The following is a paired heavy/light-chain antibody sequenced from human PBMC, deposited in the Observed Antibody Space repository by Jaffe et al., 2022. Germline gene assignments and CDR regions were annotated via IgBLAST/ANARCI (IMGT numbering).Heavy chain of an antibody. CDR2: INHSGST. CDR1: GGSFSDYY. V-gene: IGHV4-34*01. J-gene: IGHJ6*03. Sequence: QVQLQQWGAGLLKPSETLSLTCAVYGGSFSDYYWTWIRQPPGKGLEWIGEINHSGSTNYNPSLKSRVTISVDTSKNQFSLKLSSVTAADTAVYYCARGRGSSSWTPGNYMDVWGKGTTVTVSS. D-gene: IGHD6-13*01. CDR3: ARGRGSSSWTPGNYMDV.
Light chain of an antibody. Sequence: DIQMTQSPSTLSASVGDRVTITCRASQSISSWLAWYQQKTGKAPKLLIYKASSLESGVPSRFSGSGSGTEFTLTISSLQSDDFATYYCQQYNSYSLTFGGGTKVEIK. CDR1: QSISSW. J-gene: IGKJ4*01. CDR2: KAS. CDR3: QQYNSYSLT. V-gene: IGKV1-5*03.